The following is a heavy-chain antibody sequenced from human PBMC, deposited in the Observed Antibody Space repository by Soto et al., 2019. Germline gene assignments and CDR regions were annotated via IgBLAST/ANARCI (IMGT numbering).Heavy chain of an antibody. CDR3: ARGRSARNEWSSFDP. CDR1: GGTFSSYA. J-gene: IGHJ5*02. Sequence: GASVKVSCKASGGTFSSYAISWVRQAPGQGLEWMGGIIPLFGTANYAQKFQGRVTITADESTSTAYMELRSLRSDDTAVYYCARGRSARNEWSSFDPWGQGTLATVSS. V-gene: IGHV1-69*13. CDR2: IIPLFGTA. D-gene: IGHD3-3*01.